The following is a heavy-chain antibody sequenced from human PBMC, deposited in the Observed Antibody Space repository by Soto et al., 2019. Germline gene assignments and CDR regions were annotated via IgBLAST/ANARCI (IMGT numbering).Heavy chain of an antibody. CDR1: GFTFSSYS. V-gene: IGHV3-21*01. D-gene: IGHD3-3*01. CDR2: ISSSSSYI. J-gene: IGHJ4*02. Sequence: GGSLRLSCAASGFTFSSYSMNWVRQAPGKGLEWVSSISSSSSYIYYADSVKGRFTISRDNAKNSLYLQMNSLRAEDTAVYYCARDRWVRYYDFWSGYYDYWGQGTLVTVSS. CDR3: ARDRWVRYYDFWSGYYDY.